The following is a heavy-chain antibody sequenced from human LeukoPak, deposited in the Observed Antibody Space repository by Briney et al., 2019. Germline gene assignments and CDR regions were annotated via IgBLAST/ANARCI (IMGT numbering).Heavy chain of an antibody. D-gene: IGHD6-13*01. CDR2: ISSSGSTI. J-gene: IGHJ1*01. V-gene: IGHV3-11*04. Sequence: PGGSLRLSCAASGFTFSDYYMSWIRQAPGKGLEWVSYISSSGSTIYYADSVKGRFTISRDNAKNTLYLQMNSLRAEDTAMYYCARVGRAAAEKGYFQHWGQGTLVTVSS. CDR1: GFTFSDYY. CDR3: ARVGRAAAEKGYFQH.